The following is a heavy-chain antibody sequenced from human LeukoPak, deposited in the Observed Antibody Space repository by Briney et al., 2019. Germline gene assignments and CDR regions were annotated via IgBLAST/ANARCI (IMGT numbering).Heavy chain of an antibody. J-gene: IGHJ4*02. CDR3: ARGYDFDY. V-gene: IGHV3-30-3*01. CDR2: ISFDGSSK. CDR1: GFTFSSYA. Sequence: GGSLRLSCAASGFTFSSYAMHWVRQAPGKGLEWVAVISFDGSSKYYADSVKGRFTISRDNSKNTLYLQVNSLRAEDTAVYYCARGYDFDYWGQGTLATVSS. D-gene: IGHD3-3*01.